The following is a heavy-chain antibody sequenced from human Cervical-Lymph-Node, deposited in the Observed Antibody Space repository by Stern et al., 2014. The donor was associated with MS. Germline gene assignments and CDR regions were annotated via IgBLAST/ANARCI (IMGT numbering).Heavy chain of an antibody. CDR1: RGTFSNHG. CDR2: IIPLLRPE. V-gene: IGHV1-69*01. Sequence: VQLVQSGAEVKKPGSSVKVSCKASRGTFSNHGITWVRQSPGQGLDWMGGIIPLLRPEHSAQIFQGRVTFTANASTTTGDMELISLRSDDTAVYYCATDRGYCSGGSCYSLDYFDYWVQGTLVIVSS. J-gene: IGHJ4*02. CDR3: ATDRGYCSGGSCYSLDYFDY. D-gene: IGHD2-15*01.